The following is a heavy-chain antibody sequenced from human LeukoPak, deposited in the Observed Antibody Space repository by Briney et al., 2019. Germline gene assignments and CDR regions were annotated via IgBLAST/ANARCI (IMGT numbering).Heavy chain of an antibody. J-gene: IGHJ3*02. D-gene: IGHD6-19*01. Sequence: KPGGSLRLSCAASGFTFSSYSMNWVRQAPEKGLEWVSSISSSSSYIYYADSVKGRFTISRDNAKNSLYLQMNSLRAEDTAVYYCARDRDYVSSGWSSYAFDIWGQGTMVTVSS. CDR3: ARDRDYVSSGWSSYAFDI. CDR1: GFTFSSYS. V-gene: IGHV3-21*04. CDR2: ISSSSSYI.